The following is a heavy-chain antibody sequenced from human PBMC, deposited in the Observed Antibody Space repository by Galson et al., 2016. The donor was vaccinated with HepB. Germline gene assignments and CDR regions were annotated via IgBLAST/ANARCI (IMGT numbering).Heavy chain of an antibody. D-gene: IGHD3-22*01. CDR2: ISGSGVTT. CDR3: AKVDSRYHESSGYNYDWFDP. V-gene: IGHV3-23*01. J-gene: IGHJ5*02. CDR1: GFTFSNYA. Sequence: RLSCAASGFTFSNYAISWVRQAPGKGLEWVSTISGSGVTTYYADSVKGRFTISRDNSKNTLYLQMNSLRAEDTAVYYCAKVDSRYHESSGYNYDWFDPWGQGTLVTVSS.